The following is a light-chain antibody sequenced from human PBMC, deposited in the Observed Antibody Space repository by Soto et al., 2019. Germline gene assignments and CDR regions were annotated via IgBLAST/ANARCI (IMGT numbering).Light chain of an antibody. CDR2: KAS. J-gene: IGKJ1*01. CDR1: QTISSW. Sequence: DIQMTQSPATLSGSVGDRVTITCRASQTISSWLAWYQQKPGEAPKLLIYKASNLESGVPSRFSGSGSGTEFTLTISSLQPDDLASYYCQQYNTYSTFGQGTKWIS. V-gene: IGKV1-5*03. CDR3: QQYNTYST.